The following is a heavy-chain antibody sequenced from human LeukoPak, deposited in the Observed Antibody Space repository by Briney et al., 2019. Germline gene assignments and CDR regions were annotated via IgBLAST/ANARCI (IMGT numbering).Heavy chain of an antibody. D-gene: IGHD6-19*01. CDR2: ITSSGTTI. Sequence: PGGSLRLSCAASGFTFTNYGMHWVRQAPGKGLEWVSYITSSGTTIHYADSVKGRFTISRGNAKNSLYLQMNSLRAEDTAVYYCARAYSSVASCDYWGQGTLVTVSS. CDR3: ARAYSSVASCDY. V-gene: IGHV3-48*04. CDR1: GFTFTNYG. J-gene: IGHJ4*02.